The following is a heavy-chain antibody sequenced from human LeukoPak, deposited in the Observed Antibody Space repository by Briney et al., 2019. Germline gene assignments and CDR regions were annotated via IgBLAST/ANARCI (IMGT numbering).Heavy chain of an antibody. CDR2: ISGSGGST. J-gene: IGHJ3*02. Sequence: GGSLRLSCAASGFTFSSYAMSWVRQAPGKGLEWVSAISGSGGSTYYADSVKGRFTISRDNSKNTLYLQMNSLRAEDTAVYYCAKDRYDTLTDRADAFDIWGQGTMVTVSS. D-gene: IGHD3-9*01. V-gene: IGHV3-23*01. CDR3: AKDRYDTLTDRADAFDI. CDR1: GFTFSSYA.